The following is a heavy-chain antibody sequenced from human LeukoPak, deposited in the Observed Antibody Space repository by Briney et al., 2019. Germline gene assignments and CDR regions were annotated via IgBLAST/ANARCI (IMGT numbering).Heavy chain of an antibody. CDR1: GYSFTSYW. V-gene: IGHV5-51*01. CDR3: ARGIYDILTGYYINPWFDP. D-gene: IGHD3-9*01. J-gene: IGHJ5*02. CDR2: IYPGDSDT. Sequence: RGESLKISCKGSGYSFTSYWIGWVRQMPGKSLEWMGIIYPGDSDTRYSPSFQGQVTISADKSISTAYLQWSSLKASDTAMYYCARGIYDILTGYYINPWFDPWGQGTLVTVSS.